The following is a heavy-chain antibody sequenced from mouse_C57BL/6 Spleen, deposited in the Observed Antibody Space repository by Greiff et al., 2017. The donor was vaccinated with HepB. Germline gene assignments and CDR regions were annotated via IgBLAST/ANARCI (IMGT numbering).Heavy chain of an antibody. CDR1: GYSFTGYY. V-gene: IGHV1-42*01. J-gene: IGHJ4*01. CDR3: ARSGLLRAYYYAMDY. Sequence: VQLKQSGPELVKPGASVKISCKASGYSFTGYYMNWVKQSPEKSLEWIGEINPSTGGTTYNQKFKAKATLTVDKSSSTAYMQLKSLTSEDSAVYYCARSGLLRAYYYAMDYWGQGTSVTVSS. D-gene: IGHD1-1*01. CDR2: INPSTGGT.